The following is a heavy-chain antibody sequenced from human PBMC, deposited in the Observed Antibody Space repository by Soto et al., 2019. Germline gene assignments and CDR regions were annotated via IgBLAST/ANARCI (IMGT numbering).Heavy chain of an antibody. Sequence: QVQLVQSGAEVKKPGSSVKVSCKASGGTFSSYTISWVRQAPGQGLEWMGRIIPILGIANYAQKFQGRVTITADKSTSTAYMELSSLRSEDTAVYYCARDVTPVTDGAFDIWGQGTMVTVSS. V-gene: IGHV1-69*08. CDR3: ARDVTPVTDGAFDI. D-gene: IGHD4-17*01. CDR2: IIPILGIA. CDR1: GGTFSSYT. J-gene: IGHJ3*02.